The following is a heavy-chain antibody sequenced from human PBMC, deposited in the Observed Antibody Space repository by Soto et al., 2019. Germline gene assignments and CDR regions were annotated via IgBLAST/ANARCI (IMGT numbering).Heavy chain of an antibody. Sequence: SETLSLTCIVSGESISSSSYYWGWIRQPPGKGLEWIGSIYYSGRTYYNPSFRSRVTISIDTSKNQFSLKLSSVTATDTAVYYCARQRTTVVTQAYFDHWGQGALVTVS. CDR2: IYYSGRT. CDR1: GESISSSSYY. CDR3: ARQRTTVVTQAYFDH. J-gene: IGHJ4*02. V-gene: IGHV4-39*01. D-gene: IGHD2-21*02.